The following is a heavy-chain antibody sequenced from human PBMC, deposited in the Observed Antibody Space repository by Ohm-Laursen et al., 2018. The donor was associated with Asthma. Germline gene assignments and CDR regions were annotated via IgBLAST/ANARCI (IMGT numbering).Heavy chain of an antibody. CDR3: AKDGSSVDGTPCGMDV. D-gene: IGHD6-19*01. V-gene: IGHV4-31*03. J-gene: IGHJ6*02. CDR1: GGSISSGGYY. CDR2: IYFSGST. Sequence: SQTLSLTCTVSGGSISSGGYYWSWIRQHPGKGLERIGYIYFSGSTYYNPSLKSRVTISANTSKNHYSLKLSSVTAAETAVYYGAKDGSSVDGTPCGMDVWGQGTPVTVSS.